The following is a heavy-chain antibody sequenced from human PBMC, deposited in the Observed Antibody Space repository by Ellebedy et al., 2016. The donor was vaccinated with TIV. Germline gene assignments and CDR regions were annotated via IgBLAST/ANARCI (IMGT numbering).Heavy chain of an antibody. CDR1: GDSVSSNSAA. Sequence: SQTLSLTXXISGDSVSSNSAAWNWIRQSPSRGLEWLGRTYYRSKWYNDYAVSVKSRITINPDTSKNQFSLQLNSVTPEDTAVYYCARDQKTGEYYYYYGMDVWGQGTTVTVSS. CDR2: TYYRSKWYN. CDR3: ARDQKTGEYYYYYGMDV. J-gene: IGHJ6*02. D-gene: IGHD7-27*01. V-gene: IGHV6-1*01.